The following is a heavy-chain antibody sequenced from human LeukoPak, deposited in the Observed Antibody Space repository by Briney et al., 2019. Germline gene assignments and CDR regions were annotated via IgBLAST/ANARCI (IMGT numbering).Heavy chain of an antibody. Sequence: PGRSLRLSCAASGFTFSNYGMHWVRQAPGKGPEWVAVIWYDGSNKYYADSVKGRFTLSRDNSKNTLFLQMNSLRPEDTAVYFCARDLTQLALFDYWGQGTLVTVSS. CDR2: IWYDGSNK. J-gene: IGHJ4*02. D-gene: IGHD6-13*01. CDR3: ARDLTQLALFDY. V-gene: IGHV3-33*01. CDR1: GFTFSNYG.